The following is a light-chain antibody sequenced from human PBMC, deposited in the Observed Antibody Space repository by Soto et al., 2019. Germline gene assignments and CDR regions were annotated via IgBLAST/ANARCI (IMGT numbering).Light chain of an antibody. V-gene: IGKV1-12*01. Sequence: DIQMTQSPSFVSASVGDRVTITCRASQGISSWLAWYQHKPGRAPKLLIHAASSLESGVPSRFSGSVSGTDLTLTISSLQPEDFANDYCQQTTSFPLAFGGETKVEIK. CDR2: AAS. J-gene: IGKJ4*01. CDR1: QGISSW. CDR3: QQTTSFPLA.